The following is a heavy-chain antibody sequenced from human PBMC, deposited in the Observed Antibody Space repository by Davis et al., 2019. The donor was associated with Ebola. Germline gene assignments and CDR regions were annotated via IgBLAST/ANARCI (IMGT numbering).Heavy chain of an antibody. CDR1: GGSFRGSY. CDR2: INHSGST. D-gene: IGHD3-3*01. J-gene: IGHJ4*02. Sequence: SETLSLTCAVSGGSFRGSYWSWLRQPPGQGLAWIGEINHSGSTNYNPSLKSRVTISVDTSKNQFSLKLSSVTAADTAVYYCARGPLQTDLRFLVTRCFDYWGQGTLVTVSS. V-gene: IGHV4-34*01. CDR3: ARGPLQTDLRFLVTRCFDY.